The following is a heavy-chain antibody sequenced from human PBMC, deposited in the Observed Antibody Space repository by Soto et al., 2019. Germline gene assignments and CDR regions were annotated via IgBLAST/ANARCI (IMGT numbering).Heavy chain of an antibody. CDR2: IYYSGST. CDR1: GGSVSSGSYY. J-gene: IGHJ4*02. D-gene: IGHD3-16*01. Sequence: QVQLQESGPGLVKPSETLSLTCTVSGGSVSSGSYYWSWIRQPPGKGLEWIGYIYYSGSTNYNPSLKSRVTISVDTSKNQFSLKLSSVTAADTAVYYCARGSPFMITFGGANPPGFDYWGQGTLVTVSS. CDR3: ARGSPFMITFGGANPPGFDY. V-gene: IGHV4-61*01.